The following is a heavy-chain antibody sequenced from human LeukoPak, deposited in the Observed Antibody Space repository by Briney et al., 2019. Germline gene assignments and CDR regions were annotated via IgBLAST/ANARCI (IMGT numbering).Heavy chain of an antibody. J-gene: IGHJ5*02. V-gene: IGHV3-23*01. CDR2: ISPGGGPT. CDR1: GFPFSSHG. D-gene: IGHD5-12*01. CDR3: AKEQRAYSGYVVGSCFDP. Sequence: TGGSLRLSCAGSGFPFSSHGMNWVRQAPGKGLEWVSGISPGGGPTYYADSVKGRFTISRDDSKNTLHLQMNSLRAEDTAIYYCAKEQRAYSGYVVGSCFDPWGQGSLVTVSS.